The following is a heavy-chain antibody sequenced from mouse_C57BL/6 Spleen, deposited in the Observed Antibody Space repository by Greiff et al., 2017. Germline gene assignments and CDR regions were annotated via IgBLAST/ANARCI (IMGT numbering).Heavy chain of an antibody. J-gene: IGHJ4*01. D-gene: IGHD2-1*01. CDR3: ARVYYGNFSYAMDY. CDR2: IDPSDSET. CDR1: GYTFTSYW. Sequence: QLQQPGAELVRPGSSVKLSCKASGYTFTSYWMHWVKQRPIQGLEWIGNIDPSDSETHYNQKFKDKATFTVDKSSSTAYMQLSSLTSEDSAVYYCARVYYGNFSYAMDYWGQGTSVTVSS. V-gene: IGHV1-52*01.